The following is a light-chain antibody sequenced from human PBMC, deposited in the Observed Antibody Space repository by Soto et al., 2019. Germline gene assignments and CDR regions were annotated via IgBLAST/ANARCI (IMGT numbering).Light chain of an antibody. V-gene: IGKV1-39*01. CDR1: QDIMSF. CDR3: QQTHMSPRT. CDR2: SAS. Sequence: DIQMTQSPSPLSASIGDRVTITCRASQDIMSFLNWYQQKPGKAPKLVIYSASSVQSGVPSRFSGSGFGTHFSLIISSLQPEDLATYYCQQTHMSPRTFVQGT. J-gene: IGKJ1*01.